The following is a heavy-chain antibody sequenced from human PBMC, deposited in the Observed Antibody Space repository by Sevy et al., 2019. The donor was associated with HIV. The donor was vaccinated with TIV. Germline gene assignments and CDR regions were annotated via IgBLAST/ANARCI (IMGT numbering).Heavy chain of an antibody. CDR2: ISSSGSTI. J-gene: IGHJ4*02. Sequence: GGSLRLSCAASGFTFSSYSMNWVRQAPGKGLEWVSYISSSGSTIYYADSVKGRFTISRDNAKNSLYLQMNSLRAEDTAVYYCARDRSRGFSPGGSNYWGQGTLVTVSS. CDR1: GFTFSSYS. V-gene: IGHV3-48*04. D-gene: IGHD2-2*01. CDR3: ARDRSRGFSPGGSNY.